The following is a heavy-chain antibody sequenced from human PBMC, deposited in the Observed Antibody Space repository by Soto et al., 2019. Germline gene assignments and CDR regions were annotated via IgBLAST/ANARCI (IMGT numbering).Heavy chain of an antibody. CDR1: GFTFDDYA. V-gene: IGHV3-9*01. Sequence: EVQLVESGGGLVQPGRSLRLSCAASGFTFDDYAMHWVRQAPGKGLEWVSGISWNSGSIGYADSVKGRFTISRDNAKNSLYLQMNSLRAEDTALYYCAKDLTRRSGGSCYDYWGQGTLVTVSS. CDR2: ISWNSGSI. CDR3: AKDLTRRSGGSCYDY. J-gene: IGHJ4*02. D-gene: IGHD2-15*01.